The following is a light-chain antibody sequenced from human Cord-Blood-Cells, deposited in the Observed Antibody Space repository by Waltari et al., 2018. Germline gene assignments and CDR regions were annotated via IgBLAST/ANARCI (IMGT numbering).Light chain of an antibody. Sequence: QSALTQPAPVSGSPGQSITISCTGTSSDVGSYNLVSWYQQHPGKAPKLMIYEVSQRPSGVSNRFSGSKSGNTASLTISGLQAEDEADYYCCSYAGSSTLVFGGGTKLTVL. CDR3: CSYAGSSTLV. V-gene: IGLV2-23*02. CDR2: EVS. J-gene: IGLJ2*01. CDR1: SSDVGSYNL.